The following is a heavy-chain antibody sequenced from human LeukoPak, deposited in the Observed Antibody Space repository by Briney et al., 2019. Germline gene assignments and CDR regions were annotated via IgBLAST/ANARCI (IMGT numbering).Heavy chain of an antibody. CDR3: ARSPMIRGVITHFDS. V-gene: IGHV3-48*01. CDR1: GFTFSIYN. CDR2: IYDHSAII. J-gene: IGHJ5*01. D-gene: IGHD3-10*01. Sequence: GGSLRLSCAASGFTFSIYNMNWVRQAPGKGLGWVSQIYDHSAIIYYADSVKGRFTVSRDNATNSLYLQMNSLRAEDTAVYYCARSPMIRGVITHFDSWGQGTLVTVSS.